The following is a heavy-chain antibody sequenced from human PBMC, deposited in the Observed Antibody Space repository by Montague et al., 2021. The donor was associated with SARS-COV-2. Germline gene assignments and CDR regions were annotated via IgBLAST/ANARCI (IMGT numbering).Heavy chain of an antibody. CDR2: IYYSGTT. V-gene: IGHV4-39*02. CDR3: ARGKNRGVTTPFDY. Sequence: SETLSLTCSVSSGSIISSDYYWGWIRPPPGQELEWIVNIYYSGTTXYNPSLQSRGTISVDTSKNHLSLSLSSVTAADTAVYSCARGKNRGVTTPFDYWGQGSQVTVSS. CDR1: SGSIISSDYY. D-gene: IGHD3-10*01. J-gene: IGHJ4*02.